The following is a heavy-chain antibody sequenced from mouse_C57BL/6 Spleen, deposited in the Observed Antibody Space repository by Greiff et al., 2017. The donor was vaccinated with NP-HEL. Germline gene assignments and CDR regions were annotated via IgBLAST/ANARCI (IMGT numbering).Heavy chain of an antibody. CDR3: ARELGWYFDV. CDR1: GFTFSSYA. J-gene: IGHJ1*03. CDR2: ISDGGSYT. V-gene: IGHV5-4*01. D-gene: IGHD4-1*01. Sequence: DVQLVESGGGLVKPGGSLKLSCAASGFTFSSYAMSWVRQTPEKRLEWVATISDGGSYTYYPDNVKGRFTISRDNAKNNLYLQMSHLKSEDTAMYYCARELGWYFDVWGTGTTVTVSS.